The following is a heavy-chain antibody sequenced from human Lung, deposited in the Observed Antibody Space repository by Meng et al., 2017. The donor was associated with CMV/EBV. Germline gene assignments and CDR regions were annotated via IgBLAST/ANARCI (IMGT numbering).Heavy chain of an antibody. D-gene: IGHD1-14*01. CDR3: ARHHHSPTFDY. V-gene: IGHV4-39*01. CDR2: VVYSGTT. CDR1: GGSISSSSYY. J-gene: IGHJ4*02. Sequence: HLQESGPGLVKPSETLSLTCTGSGGSISSSSYYWAWIRQPPGEGLEWIGSVVYSGTTYYTSSLKSRVSISVDTSKNQFSLKLSSVTAADTAVYYCARHHHSPTFDYWGQGTLVTVSS.